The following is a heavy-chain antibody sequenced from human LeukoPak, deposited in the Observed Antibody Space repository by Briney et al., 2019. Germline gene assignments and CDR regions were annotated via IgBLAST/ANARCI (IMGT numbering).Heavy chain of an antibody. V-gene: IGHV1-3*01. CDR2: INAGNGNT. CDR3: ARVDIVVVPAAITYFDY. J-gene: IGHJ4*02. Sequence: ASVKVSCKAFGYTFTSYAMHWVRQAPGQRLEWMGWINAGNGNTKYSQKFQGRVTITRDTSASTAYMELSSLRSEDTAVYYCARVDIVVVPAAITYFDYWGQGTLVTVSS. CDR1: GYTFTSYA. D-gene: IGHD2-2*01.